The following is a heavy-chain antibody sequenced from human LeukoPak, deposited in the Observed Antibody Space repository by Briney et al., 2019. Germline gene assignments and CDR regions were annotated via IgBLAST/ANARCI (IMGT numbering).Heavy chain of an antibody. Sequence: GGSLRLSCAASGFTVSSNYMSWVRQAPGKGLEWVSVIYSGGSTYYADSVKGRFTISRDNSKNALYLQMNSLRAEDTAVYYCARASYYYGMDVWGQGTTVTVSS. CDR2: IYSGGST. J-gene: IGHJ6*02. CDR3: ARASYYYGMDV. CDR1: GFTVSSNY. V-gene: IGHV3-66*01.